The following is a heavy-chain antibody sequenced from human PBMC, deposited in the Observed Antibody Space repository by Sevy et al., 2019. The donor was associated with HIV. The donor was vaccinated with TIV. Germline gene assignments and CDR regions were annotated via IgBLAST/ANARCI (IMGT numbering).Heavy chain of an antibody. J-gene: IGHJ4*02. CDR3: ARTYYYGSGNYCDAISRFGY. Sequence: GGSLRLSCAASGFPFSNFAMSWVRQAPGKGLEWVSTLIGGGSRTYYADSVTGRFIISRDNSRNTLYLQMNSLKASDTAMYYCARTYYYGSGNYCDAISRFGYWGQGTLVTVSS. V-gene: IGHV3-23*01. CDR1: GFPFSNFA. D-gene: IGHD3-10*01. CDR2: LIGGGSRT.